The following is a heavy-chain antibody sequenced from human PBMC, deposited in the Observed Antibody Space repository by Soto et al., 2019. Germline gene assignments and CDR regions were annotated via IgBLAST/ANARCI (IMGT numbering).Heavy chain of an antibody. D-gene: IGHD4-17*01. CDR1: GYSFTSHG. Sequence: QVQLVQSGAEVKKPGASVKVSCKASGYSFTSHGIDWVRQAPGQGLEWMGWISAYSGHTYYAQRLHGRVTMTTDTSTSTATMELRSLRSDDTAVYYCARGGYGDYGRYWGQGTLVTVSS. CDR3: ARGGYGDYGRY. J-gene: IGHJ4*02. V-gene: IGHV1-18*01. CDR2: ISAYSGHT.